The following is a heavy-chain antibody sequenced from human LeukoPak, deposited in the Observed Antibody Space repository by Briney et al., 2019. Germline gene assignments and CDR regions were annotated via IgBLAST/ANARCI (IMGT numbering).Heavy chain of an antibody. J-gene: IGHJ5*02. CDR1: GGSISSYY. V-gene: IGHV4-59*01. D-gene: IGHD3-16*02. CDR2: IYYSGST. CDR3: ARGVTPSDWFDP. Sequence: SETLSLTCTVSGGSISSYYWSWIRQLPGKGLEWIGYIYYSGSTNYNPSLKSRVTISVDTSKNQFSLKLSSVTAADTAVYYCARGVTPSDWFDPWGQGTLVTVSS.